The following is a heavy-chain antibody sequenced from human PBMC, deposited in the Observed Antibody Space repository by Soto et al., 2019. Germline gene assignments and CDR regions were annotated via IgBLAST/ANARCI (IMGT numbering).Heavy chain of an antibody. D-gene: IGHD2-21*01. V-gene: IGHV2-5*02. J-gene: IGHJ5*02. CDR3: AHGGAGHSYCNDITCYYGRWFDP. CDR1: GFSLTTSGVA. Sequence: QITLKESGPTLVKPTQTLTLTCTFSGFSLTTSGVAVGWIRQPPGKALEWLAVVYWDDDKRYRPSLKSRLTITKDTSKNQVVLTMTNVDPVDTATYYCAHGGAGHSYCNDITCYYGRWFDPWGQGILVTVSS. CDR2: VYWDDDK.